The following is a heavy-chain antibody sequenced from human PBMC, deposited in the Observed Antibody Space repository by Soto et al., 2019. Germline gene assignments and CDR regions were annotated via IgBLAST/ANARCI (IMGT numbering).Heavy chain of an antibody. Sequence: SVKVSCKASGGTFSSYTISWVRQAPGQGLEWMGRIIPILGIANYAQKFQGRVTITADKSTSTAYMELSSLRSEDTAVYYCARDLPAAAGVYNWFDPCGQGTLVTVSS. D-gene: IGHD6-13*01. CDR1: GGTFSSYT. V-gene: IGHV1-69*04. CDR3: ARDLPAAAGVYNWFDP. CDR2: IIPILGIA. J-gene: IGHJ5*02.